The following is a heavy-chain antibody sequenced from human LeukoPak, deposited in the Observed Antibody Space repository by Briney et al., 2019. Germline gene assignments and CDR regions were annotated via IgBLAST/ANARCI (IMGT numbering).Heavy chain of an antibody. CDR3: SRRSVTTFDY. D-gene: IGHD4-17*01. V-gene: IGHV3-23*01. CDR2: ISGNDGST. Sequence: PGGSLRLSCTASGFTFSSYVMSWVRQAPGKGLEWVSLISGNDGSTYYADSVKGRFTISRDNSKNTLYQQMSSLRADDTAVYYCSRRSVTTFDYWGQGTLVTVSS. CDR1: GFTFSSYV. J-gene: IGHJ4*02.